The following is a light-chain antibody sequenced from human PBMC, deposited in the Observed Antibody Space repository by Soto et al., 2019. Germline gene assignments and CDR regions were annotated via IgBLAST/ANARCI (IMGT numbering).Light chain of an antibody. J-gene: IGLJ1*01. CDR2: EVS. Sequence: QSALTQPASVSGSPGQSITISCTGTSNYNLFSWYQHHPGKAPKLGIYEVSERPSGVSNRFSGSKSGNTASLTLSGLQAEDEAEYYCCSYPGSSIIYVFGTGTKLTVL. CDR3: CSYPGSSIIYV. V-gene: IGLV2-23*02. CDR1: SNYNL.